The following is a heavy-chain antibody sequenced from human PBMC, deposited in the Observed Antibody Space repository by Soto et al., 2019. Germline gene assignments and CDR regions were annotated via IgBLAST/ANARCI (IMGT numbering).Heavy chain of an antibody. D-gene: IGHD2-15*01. J-gene: IGHJ4*02. V-gene: IGHV3-23*01. CDR1: GFTFRNYD. CDR2: INTSGGGT. CDR3: AKGGWLDD. Sequence: DVQLLESGGNLVQPGGSLRLSCVASGFTFRNYDMSWVRQAPGKGLEWVSLINTSGGGTCYADSVKGRFTISRDSSKNTLYLQMNSLRAEDTAVYYCAKGGWLDDWGQGILVTVSS.